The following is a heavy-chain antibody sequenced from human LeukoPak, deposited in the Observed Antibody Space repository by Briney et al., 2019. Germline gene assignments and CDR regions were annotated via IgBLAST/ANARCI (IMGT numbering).Heavy chain of an antibody. V-gene: IGHV3-23*01. CDR1: GFTFSSYA. Sequence: GGSLRLSCAASGFTFSSYAMNWVRQAPGKGLEWVSGISASGGSTYRADSVKGRFTMSRDNSKNTLYLQMNSLRDDDTAVYYCARAGSGSNFLDYWAREPWSSSPQ. CDR2: ISASGGST. D-gene: IGHD3-10*01. J-gene: IGHJ4*02. CDR3: ARAGSGSNFLDY.